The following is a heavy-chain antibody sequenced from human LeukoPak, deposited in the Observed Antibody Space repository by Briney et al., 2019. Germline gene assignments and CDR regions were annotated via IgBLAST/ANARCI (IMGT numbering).Heavy chain of an antibody. CDR1: GFTFSSYS. J-gene: IGHJ5*02. Sequence: GGSLRLSCAASGFTFSSYSMNWVRQAPGKGLEWVSSISSSSSYIYYADSVKGRFTISRDNAKNSLYLQMNSLRAEDTAVYYCARDAARYSSSGVWFDPWGQGTLVTVSS. CDR3: ARDAARYSSSGVWFDP. V-gene: IGHV3-21*01. CDR2: ISSSSSYI. D-gene: IGHD6-13*01.